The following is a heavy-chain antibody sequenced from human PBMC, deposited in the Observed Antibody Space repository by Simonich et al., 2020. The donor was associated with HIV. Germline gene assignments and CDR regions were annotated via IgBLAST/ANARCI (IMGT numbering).Heavy chain of an antibody. CDR1: VGSFSVYY. V-gene: IGHV4-34*01. J-gene: IGHJ1*01. D-gene: IGHD6-13*01. CDR2: INHSGST. CDR3: ARLTAGGLGEYFQH. Sequence: QVQLQQWGAGLLKPSETLSFTCAVYVGSFSVYYWRWFRQPPGKGLEWIGEINHSGSTNYNPSLKSRVTISVDTSKNQFSLKLSSVTAADTAVYYCARLTAGGLGEYFQHWGQGTLVTVSS.